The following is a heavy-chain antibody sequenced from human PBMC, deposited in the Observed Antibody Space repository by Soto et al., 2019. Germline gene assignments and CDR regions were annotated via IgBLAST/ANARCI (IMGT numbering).Heavy chain of an antibody. CDR2: IYYSGST. Sequence: SETLSLTCTVSGGSISSYYWSWIRQPPGKGLEWIGYIYYSGSTNYNPSLKSRVTISVDTSKNQFSLKLSSVTAADTAVYYCARTLRAPSTYFDYWGQGTLVTVSS. J-gene: IGHJ4*02. CDR3: ARTLRAPSTYFDY. CDR1: GGSISSYY. V-gene: IGHV4-59*01.